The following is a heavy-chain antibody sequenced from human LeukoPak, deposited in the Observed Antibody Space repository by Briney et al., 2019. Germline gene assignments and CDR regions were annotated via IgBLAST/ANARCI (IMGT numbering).Heavy chain of an antibody. Sequence: PGGSLRLSCAASGFTFSNYWMHWVRQAPGKGLEWVAFIRYDGSNKYYADSVKGRFTISRDNSKNTLYLQMNSLRAEDTAVYYCAKFPGKGTAMVTGQVSDYWGQGTLATVSS. V-gene: IGHV3-30*02. J-gene: IGHJ4*02. CDR2: IRYDGSNK. CDR1: GFTFSNYW. D-gene: IGHD5-18*01. CDR3: AKFPGKGTAMVTGQVSDY.